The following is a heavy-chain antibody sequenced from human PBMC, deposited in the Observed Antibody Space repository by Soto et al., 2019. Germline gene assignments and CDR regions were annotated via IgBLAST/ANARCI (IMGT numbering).Heavy chain of an antibody. Sequence: QVQLVQSGAEVKKPGSSVKVSCKASGGTFSSYTISWVRQAPGQGLEWMGRIIPILGIANYAQKFQGRVTITADKSTSTAYMELSSLRSEDTAVYYCARDIYGSWTCDYWGQGTLVTVSS. CDR3: ARDIYGSWTCDY. V-gene: IGHV1-69*08. D-gene: IGHD3-10*01. J-gene: IGHJ4*02. CDR1: GGTFSSYT. CDR2: IIPILGIA.